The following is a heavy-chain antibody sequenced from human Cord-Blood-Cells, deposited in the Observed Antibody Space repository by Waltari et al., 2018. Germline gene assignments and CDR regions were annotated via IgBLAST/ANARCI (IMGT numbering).Heavy chain of an antibody. Sequence: QVQLQQWGAGLLKPSETLSLTCAVYGGSFSGYYWSWIRQPPGKGLGWIGEINHSGSTNYNPSLKSRVTISVDTSKNQFSLKLSSVTAADTAVYYCARGRGYGDYWFDPWGQGTLVTVSS. V-gene: IGHV4-34*01. J-gene: IGHJ5*02. CDR1: GGSFSGYY. CDR3: ARGRGYGDYWFDP. CDR2: INHSGST. D-gene: IGHD4-17*01.